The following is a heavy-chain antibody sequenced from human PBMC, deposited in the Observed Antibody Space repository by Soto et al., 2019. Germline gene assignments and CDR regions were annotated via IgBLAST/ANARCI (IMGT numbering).Heavy chain of an antibody. D-gene: IGHD6-6*01. Sequence: QVQLVESGGGVVQPGRSLRLSCAASGFTFSSYGMHWVRQAPGKGLEWVAVISYDGSNKYYADSVKGRVTISRDNAKNTLYLQMNSLTAEDMAVYYCAKGEREYSSSSISWGQGPLVTVSS. J-gene: IGHJ5*02. CDR2: ISYDGSNK. CDR1: GFTFSSYG. V-gene: IGHV3-30*18. CDR3: AKGEREYSSSSIS.